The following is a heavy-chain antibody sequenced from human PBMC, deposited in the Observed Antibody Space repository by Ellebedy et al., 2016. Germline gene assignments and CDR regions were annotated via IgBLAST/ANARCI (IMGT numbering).Heavy chain of an antibody. CDR3: VRVGDYYDSGGYLTTHAVDV. CDR1: GYTFNTYA. CDR2: ISPHNGNT. D-gene: IGHD3-22*01. J-gene: IGHJ3*01. V-gene: IGHV1-18*01. Sequence: ASVKVSCKASGYTFNTYAISWVRQVPGHGLEWLGWISPHNGNTNYAQHFQDRVTMTTDTSTTTAYMELRSLRSDDTTVYYCVRVGDYYDSGGYLTTHAVDVWGQGTIVTVSS.